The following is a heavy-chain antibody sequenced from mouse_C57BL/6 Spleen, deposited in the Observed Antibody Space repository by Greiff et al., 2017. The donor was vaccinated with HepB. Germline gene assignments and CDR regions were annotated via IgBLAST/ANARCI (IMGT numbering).Heavy chain of an antibody. D-gene: IGHD2-4*01. CDR1: GYTFTSYW. J-gene: IGHJ4*01. CDR3: ARDYYDYDGQGGDYAMDY. V-gene: IGHV1-64*01. Sequence: QVQLQQPGAELVKPGASVKLSCKASGYTFTSYWMHWVKQRPGQGLEWIGMIHPNSGSTNYNEKFKSKATLTVDKSSSTAYMQLSSLTSEDSAVYYCARDYYDYDGQGGDYAMDYWGQGTSVTVSS. CDR2: IHPNSGST.